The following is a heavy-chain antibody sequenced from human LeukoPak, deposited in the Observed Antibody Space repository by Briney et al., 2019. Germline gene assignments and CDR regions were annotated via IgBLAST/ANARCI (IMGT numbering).Heavy chain of an antibody. V-gene: IGHV1-18*01. J-gene: IGHJ5*02. CDR1: GYTFTSYG. CDR2: ISAYNGNT. Sequence: ASVTVSFKASGYTFTSYGISWVRQAPGQGLEWMGWISAYNGNTNYAQKLQGRVTMTTDTSTSTAYMELRSLRSDDTAVYYCAREGGYCSSTSCPPRAYNWFDPWGQGTLVTVSS. D-gene: IGHD2-2*01. CDR3: AREGGYCSSTSCPPRAYNWFDP.